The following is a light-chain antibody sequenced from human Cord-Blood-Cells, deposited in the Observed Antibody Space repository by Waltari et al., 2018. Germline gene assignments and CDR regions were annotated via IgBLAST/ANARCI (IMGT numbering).Light chain of an antibody. V-gene: IGLV2-23*01. CDR1: SSDVGSYNL. J-gene: IGLJ3*02. Sequence: QSALTQPASVSGSPGQSITISCTGTSSDVGSYNLASWYQQHPAKAPKHMIYEGSKRPSGVSNRFSGSKSGNTASLTISGLQAEDEADYYCCSYAGSSTWVFGGGTKLTVL. CDR2: EGS. CDR3: CSYAGSSTWV.